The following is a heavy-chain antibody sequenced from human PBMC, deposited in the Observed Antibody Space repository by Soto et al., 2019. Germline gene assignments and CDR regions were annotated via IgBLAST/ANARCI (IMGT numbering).Heavy chain of an antibody. CDR1: GDSISSSHW. CDR2: IHHSGQT. Sequence: SETLSLTCAVSGDSISSSHWWTWVRPPPEKGLEWIGEIHHSGQTNYNPSLKGRVAISVDKSKSQFSLRVSSVTAADTAVYYCAKDTMVAAARRGLVVWGQGTTVTVSS. D-gene: IGHD6-13*01. J-gene: IGHJ6*02. V-gene: IGHV4-4*02. CDR3: AKDTMVAAARRGLVV.